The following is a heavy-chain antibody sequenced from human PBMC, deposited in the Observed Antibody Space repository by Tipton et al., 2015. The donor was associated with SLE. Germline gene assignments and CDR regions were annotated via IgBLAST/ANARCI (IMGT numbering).Heavy chain of an antibody. Sequence: TLSLTCTVSGVSISSYYWTWIRQPPGKGLEWIGYIYYSGSTNYNPSLKSRVTISVDTSKNQFSLKLSSVTAADTAVYYCARGYYYMDVWGKGTTVTVSS. V-gene: IGHV4-59*01. CDR1: GVSISSYY. CDR2: IYYSGST. CDR3: ARGYYYMDV. J-gene: IGHJ6*03.